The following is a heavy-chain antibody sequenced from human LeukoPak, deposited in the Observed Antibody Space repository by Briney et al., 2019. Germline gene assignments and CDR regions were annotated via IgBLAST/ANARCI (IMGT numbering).Heavy chain of an antibody. CDR3: ARDLGVYYYDRSGYYGFDY. CDR2: ISSSSGNI. V-gene: IGHV3-21*01. D-gene: IGHD3-22*01. Sequence: PGGSLRLSCAVFGFTLSSYSMTWVRQAPGKGLEWVSFISSSSGNIYYADSVKGRFTISRDNANNSLYLQMNSLRAEDTAVYYCARDLGVYYYDRSGYYGFDYWGQGTLVTVSS. CDR1: GFTLSSYS. J-gene: IGHJ4*02.